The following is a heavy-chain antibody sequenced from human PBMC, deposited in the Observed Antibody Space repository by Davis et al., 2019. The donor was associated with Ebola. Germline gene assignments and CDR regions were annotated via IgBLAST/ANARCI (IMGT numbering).Heavy chain of an antibody. D-gene: IGHD3-3*01. CDR3: ARHKVVIIWEYFDY. J-gene: IGHJ4*02. Sequence: MPSETLSLTCTVSGGSISSSSYYWGWIRQPPGKGLEWIGSIYYSGSTYYNPSLKSRVTISVDTSKNQFSLKLSSVTAADTAVYYCARHKVVIIWEYFDYWGQGTLVTVSS. V-gene: IGHV4-39*01. CDR2: IYYSGST. CDR1: GGSISSSSYY.